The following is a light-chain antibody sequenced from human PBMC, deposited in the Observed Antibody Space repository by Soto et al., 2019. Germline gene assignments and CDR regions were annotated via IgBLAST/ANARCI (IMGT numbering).Light chain of an antibody. Sequence: EIVLTQSPGPLSLSPGERATLSCRTSQSVSSSYLAWYQQKPGQAPRLLIYDASSRATGIPDRFSGGGSGTDFTLTISRLEPEDFAVYYCQQFSSDPLTFGGGTKVDIK. CDR1: QSVSSSY. CDR3: QQFSSDPLT. CDR2: DAS. V-gene: IGKV3-20*01. J-gene: IGKJ4*01.